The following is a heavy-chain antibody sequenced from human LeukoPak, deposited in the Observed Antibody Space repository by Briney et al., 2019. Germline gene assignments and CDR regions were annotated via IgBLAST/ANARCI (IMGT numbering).Heavy chain of an antibody. D-gene: IGHD3-22*01. CDR2: IDQDGSGK. CDR1: GFTFSGNW. Sequence: GGSLRLSCAASGFTFSGNWMSWVRQAPGKGLEWLANIDQDGSGKYYLDSVKGRFTITRDNAKNSLHLQMNSLRAEDTAVYYCARDAKYYHDSSGYYWGQGTLVTVSS. CDR3: ARDAKYYHDSSGYY. V-gene: IGHV3-7*01. J-gene: IGHJ4*02.